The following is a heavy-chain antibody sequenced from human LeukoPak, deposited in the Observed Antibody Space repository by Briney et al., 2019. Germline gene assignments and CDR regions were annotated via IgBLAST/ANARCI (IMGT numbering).Heavy chain of an antibody. CDR2: IYYSGST. CDR3: ARGGEHYDFWSGYYTISFDP. J-gene: IGHJ5*02. CDR1: GGSISSYY. D-gene: IGHD3-3*01. Sequence: SETLSLTCTVSGGSISSYYWSWIRQPPGKGLEWIGYIYYSGSTDYNPSLKSRATISLDTPRNQFSLELTSVTAADTAVYFCARGGEHYDFWSGYYTISFDPWGQGTQVTVSS. V-gene: IGHV4-59*01.